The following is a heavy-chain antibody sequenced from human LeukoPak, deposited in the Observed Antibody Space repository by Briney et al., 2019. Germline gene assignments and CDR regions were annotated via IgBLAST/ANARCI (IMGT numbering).Heavy chain of an antibody. Sequence: GGSLRLSCEASGFTFSNRAIHWVRQAPGKGLEWVAVISYDGTKKYYADSVKGRFTISRDNSKNTLYLQMNSLRGEDTAVYYCARDWAAAGGFDSWGQGTLVTVSS. CDR2: ISYDGTKK. CDR1: GFTFSNRA. D-gene: IGHD6-13*01. J-gene: IGHJ4*02. V-gene: IGHV3-30-3*01. CDR3: ARDWAAAGGFDS.